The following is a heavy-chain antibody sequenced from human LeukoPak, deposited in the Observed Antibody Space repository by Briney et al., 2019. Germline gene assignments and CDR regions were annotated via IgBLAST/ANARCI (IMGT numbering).Heavy chain of an antibody. J-gene: IGHJ6*02. CDR2: ISSSSSYI. CDR1: GFTFSSYS. CDR3: ARVRITMVRGVIHPGFYGMDV. V-gene: IGHV3-21*01. D-gene: IGHD3-10*01. Sequence: GGSLRLSCAASGFTFSSYSMNWVRQAPGKGLEWASSISSSSSYIYYADSVKGRFTISRDNAKNSLYLQMNSLRAEDTAVYYCARVRITMVRGVIHPGFYGMDVWGQGTTVTVSS.